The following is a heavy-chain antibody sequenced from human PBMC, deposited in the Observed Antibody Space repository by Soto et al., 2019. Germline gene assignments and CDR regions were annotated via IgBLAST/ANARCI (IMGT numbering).Heavy chain of an antibody. D-gene: IGHD6-13*01. CDR2: INPNSGGT. Sequence: ASVKVSCKASGYTFTGYYMHWVRQAPGQGLEWMGWINPNSGGTNYAQKFQGWGTMTRDTSISTAYMELSRLRSDDTAVYYCARDLGIAAAGRPYYGMDVWGQGTTVTVSS. CDR3: ARDLGIAAAGRPYYGMDV. V-gene: IGHV1-2*04. J-gene: IGHJ6*02. CDR1: GYTFTGYY.